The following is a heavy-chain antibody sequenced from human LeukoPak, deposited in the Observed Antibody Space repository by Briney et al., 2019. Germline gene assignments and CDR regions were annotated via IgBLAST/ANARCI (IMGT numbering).Heavy chain of an antibody. D-gene: IGHD2-15*01. CDR3: ARGPQCSGFSCGFDY. CDR2: IYTSGST. J-gene: IGHJ4*02. V-gene: IGHV4-4*07. CDR1: GGSISSYY. Sequence: SETLSLTCTVSGGSISSYYWSWIRQPAGKGLEWIGRIYTSGSTYYNPSLKSRVTMSVDTPKNQLSLNLTSVTAADTAVYYCARGPQCSGFSCGFDYWGQGTLVTVSS.